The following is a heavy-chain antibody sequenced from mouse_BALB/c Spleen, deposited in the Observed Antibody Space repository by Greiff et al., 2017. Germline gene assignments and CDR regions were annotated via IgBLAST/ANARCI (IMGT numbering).Heavy chain of an antibody. CDR3: ARDGPFAY. J-gene: IGHJ3*01. CDR1: GYTFTDYN. V-gene: IGHV1-18*01. Sequence: EVHLVESGPELVKPGASVKIPCKASGYTFTDYNMDWVKQSHGKSLEWIGDINPNNGGTIYNQKFKGKATLTVDKSSSTAYMELRSLTSEDTAVYYCARDGPFAYWGQGTLVTVSA. CDR2: INPNNGGT. D-gene: IGHD1-2*01.